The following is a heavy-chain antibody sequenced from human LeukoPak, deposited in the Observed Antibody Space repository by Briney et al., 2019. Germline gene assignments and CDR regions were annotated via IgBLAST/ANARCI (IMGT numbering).Heavy chain of an antibody. Sequence: GGSLRLSCTASGFTFGDYAMSWFRQAPGKGLEWVGFIRSKAYGGTTEYAASVKGRFTISRDDSKSIAYLQMNSLKTEDTAVYYCTSYLQEWLWEPPERFDIWGQGTMVTVSS. V-gene: IGHV3-49*03. CDR3: TSYLQEWLWEPPERFDI. D-gene: IGHD6-19*01. CDR2: IRSKAYGGTT. J-gene: IGHJ3*02. CDR1: GFTFGDYA.